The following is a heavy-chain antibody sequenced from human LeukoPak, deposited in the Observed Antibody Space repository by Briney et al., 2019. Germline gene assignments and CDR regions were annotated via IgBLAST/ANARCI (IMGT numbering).Heavy chain of an antibody. CDR2: VYYSGST. CDR1: GXSTSSSGYY. D-gene: IGHD6-19*01. CDR3: VRHEGPYSSGWPAGGYFDY. J-gene: IGHJ4*02. Sequence: SETLSLTCSVSGXSTSSSGYYWGWIRQPPGKGLESIGTVYYSGSTYYNPSLKSRVTISENTSKNQFSLNLSSVTAADTAIYYCVRHEGPYSSGWPAGGYFDYWGQGILVTVSS. V-gene: IGHV4-39*01.